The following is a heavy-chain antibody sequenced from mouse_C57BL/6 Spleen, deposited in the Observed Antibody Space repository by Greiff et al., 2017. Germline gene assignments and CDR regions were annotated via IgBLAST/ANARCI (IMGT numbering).Heavy chain of an antibody. V-gene: IGHV1-55*01. CDR1: GYTFTSYW. CDR2: IYPGSGST. J-gene: IGHJ2*01. CDR3: ASLYYGNPWDY. Sequence: VQLQQPGAELVKPGASVKMSCKASGYTFTSYWITWVKQRPGQGLEWIGDIYPGSGSTNYNEKFKSKATLTVDTSSSTAYKQLSSLTSEDSAVYYCASLYYGNPWDYWSQGTTLTVSS. D-gene: IGHD2-1*01.